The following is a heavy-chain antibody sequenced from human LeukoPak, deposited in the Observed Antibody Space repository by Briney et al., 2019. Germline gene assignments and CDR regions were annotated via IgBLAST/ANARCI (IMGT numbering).Heavy chain of an antibody. CDR3: AREMGGDSGATQEDY. CDR1: GGSISSGGYY. CDR2: IYHSGST. D-gene: IGHD3-16*01. Sequence: SQTLSLTCTVSGGSISSGGYYWSWIRQPPGKGLEWIGYIYHSGSTYYNPSLKSRVTISVDRSKNQFSLKLSSVTAADTAVYYCAREMGGDSGATQEDYWGQGTLVTVSS. V-gene: IGHV4-30-2*01. J-gene: IGHJ4*02.